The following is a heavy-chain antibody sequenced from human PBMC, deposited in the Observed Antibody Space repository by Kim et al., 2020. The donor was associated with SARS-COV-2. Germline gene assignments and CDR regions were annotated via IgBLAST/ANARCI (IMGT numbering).Heavy chain of an antibody. V-gene: IGHV1-69*13. D-gene: IGHD5-18*01. J-gene: IGHJ6*02. CDR2: IIPIFGTA. CDR1: GGTFSSFA. CDR3: ARVRDYGYPISYYYYYYGMDV. Sequence: SVKVSCKASGGTFSSFAISWVRQAPGQGLEWMGGIIPIFGTANYAQKFQGRVTITADESTSTAYMELSSLRSEDTAVYYCARVRDYGYPISYYYYYYGMDVWGQGTTVTVSS.